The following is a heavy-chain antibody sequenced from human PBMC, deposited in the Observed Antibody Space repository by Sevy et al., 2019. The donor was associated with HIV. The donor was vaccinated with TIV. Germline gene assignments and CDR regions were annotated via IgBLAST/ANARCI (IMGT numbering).Heavy chain of an antibody. V-gene: IGHV1-3*01. CDR1: GYSFTYSA. D-gene: IGHD2-15*01. Sequence: ASVKVSCKASGYSFTYSAMQWVRQAPGQGLEWMGWINAGNGNTKYSQKFKGRVTITRDTSARTAYLELSSLRPEDTAVYYCAKDASGGSSYFDYWGHGTLVTVSS. CDR2: INAGNGNT. CDR3: AKDASGGSSYFDY. J-gene: IGHJ4*01.